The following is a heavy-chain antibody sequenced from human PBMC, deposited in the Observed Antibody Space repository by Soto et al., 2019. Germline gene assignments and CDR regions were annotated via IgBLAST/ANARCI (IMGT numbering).Heavy chain of an antibody. Sequence: QIQLVQSGAEVKKPGASVKISCKASGFTFSNYGISWVRQAPGQGLEGMGWISAYDGDTKYPQKVQGRVTMTTDTSTTTAYMELRSLTSDDTAVYYCARDDWRNWNDVPFDYWGQGTLVTVSS. CDR2: ISAYDGDT. D-gene: IGHD1-1*01. V-gene: IGHV1-18*01. CDR3: ARDDWRNWNDVPFDY. CDR1: GFTFSNYG. J-gene: IGHJ4*02.